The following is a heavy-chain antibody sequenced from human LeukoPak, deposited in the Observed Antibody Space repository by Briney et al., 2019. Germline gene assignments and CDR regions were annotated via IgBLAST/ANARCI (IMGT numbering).Heavy chain of an antibody. D-gene: IGHD1-14*01. J-gene: IGHJ4*02. CDR3: ARGAGTTGTYYFDY. Sequence: PSETLPLTCTVSGGSISSYYWSWIRQPPGKGLEWIGYIYYSGSTNYNPSLKSRVTISVDTSKNQFSLKLSSVTAADTAVYYCARGAGTTGTYYFDYWGQGTLVTVSS. CDR2: IYYSGST. CDR1: GGSISSYY. V-gene: IGHV4-59*01.